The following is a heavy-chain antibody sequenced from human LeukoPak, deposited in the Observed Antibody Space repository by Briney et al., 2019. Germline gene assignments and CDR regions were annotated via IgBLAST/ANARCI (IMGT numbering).Heavy chain of an antibody. Sequence: ASVKVSCKASGYTFTSYYMHWVRQAPGQGLEWMGIINPSGGSTSYAQKFHARVTMTRDTSTSTVYMELSSLRSEDTAVYYCASDSGSNYRFAFDIWGQGTMVTVSS. CDR3: ASDSGSNYRFAFDI. J-gene: IGHJ3*02. CDR1: GYTFTSYY. V-gene: IGHV1-46*01. D-gene: IGHD1-26*01. CDR2: INPSGGST.